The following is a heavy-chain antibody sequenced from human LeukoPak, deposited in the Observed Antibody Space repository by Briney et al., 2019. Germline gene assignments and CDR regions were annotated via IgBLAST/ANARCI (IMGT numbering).Heavy chain of an antibody. D-gene: IGHD2-8*01. CDR2: HYYSGNT. Sequence: SETLSLTCTVSGGSISSGSYWWSWIRQHPERGLEWIGYHYYSGNTYYNPSLKSRVSISVDTSKNQLSLTLTSVTAADTAVYYCARGHRTSSAYHCNAMDVWGQGTTVTVSS. CDR1: GGSISSGSYW. V-gene: IGHV4-31*03. CDR3: ARGHRTSSAYHCNAMDV. J-gene: IGHJ6*02.